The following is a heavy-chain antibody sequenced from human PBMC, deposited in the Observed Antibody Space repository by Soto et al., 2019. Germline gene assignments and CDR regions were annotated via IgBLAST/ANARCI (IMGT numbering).Heavy chain of an antibody. CDR1: GGTFRCDT. CDR2: FIPILGIA. CDR3: ARDCSGGSCYSGELVNWFDP. J-gene: IGHJ5*02. V-gene: IGHV1-69*04. Sequence: SVNASCKASGGTFRCDTISWVRKAPGPRLEWMGRFIPILGIANYTPKFKGRVTITADKSTGTAYMELSSLRFEDTAVYYCARDCSGGSCYSGELVNWFDPWG. D-gene: IGHD2-15*01.